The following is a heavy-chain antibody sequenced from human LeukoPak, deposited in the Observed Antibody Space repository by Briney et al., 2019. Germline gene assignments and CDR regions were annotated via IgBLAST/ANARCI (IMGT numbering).Heavy chain of an antibody. V-gene: IGHV1-8*01. D-gene: IGHD2-2*01. CDR1: GYTFTSYD. Sequence: ASVKVSCKASGYTFTSYDINWVRQATGQGLGWMGWMNPNSGNTGYAQKFQGRVTMTRNTSISTAYMELSSLRSEDTAVYYCARVEYQLYGMDVWGQGTTVTVSS. CDR3: ARVEYQLYGMDV. J-gene: IGHJ6*02. CDR2: MNPNSGNT.